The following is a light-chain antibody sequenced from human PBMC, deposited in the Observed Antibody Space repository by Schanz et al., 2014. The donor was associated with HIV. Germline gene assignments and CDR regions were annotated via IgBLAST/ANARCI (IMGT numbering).Light chain of an antibody. V-gene: IGKV3-15*01. Sequence: EIVMTQSPGTLSVSPGERATLSCRASQTVSNNLAWYQQKPGQAPRLLIYGASTRVTGIPARFSGSGSGTEFTLTISSLQSEDFAVYYCQQYSNWPTWTFGQGTKVEIK. CDR1: QTVSNN. CDR3: QQYSNWPTWT. CDR2: GAS. J-gene: IGKJ1*01.